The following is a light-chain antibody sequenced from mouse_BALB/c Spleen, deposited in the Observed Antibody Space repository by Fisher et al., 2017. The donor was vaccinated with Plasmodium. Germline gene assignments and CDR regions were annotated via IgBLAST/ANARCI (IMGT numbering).Light chain of an antibody. CDR3: WQGTRSWT. CDR2: LVS. CDR1: QSLLDSDGKTY. Sequence: DIVLTQTTLALSVTVGQPASISCKSSQSLLDSDGKTYLSWFLQRPGQSPKRLIYLVSKLDSGVPDRFTGSGSGTDFTLKISRVEAEDLGIYYCWQGTRSWTFGGGTNLEIK. V-gene: IGKV1-135*01. J-gene: IGKJ1*01.